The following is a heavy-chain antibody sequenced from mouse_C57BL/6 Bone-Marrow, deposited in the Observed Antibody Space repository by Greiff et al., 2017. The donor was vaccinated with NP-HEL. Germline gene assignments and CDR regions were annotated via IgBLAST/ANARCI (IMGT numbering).Heavy chain of an antibody. CDR1: GFTFSSYG. Sequence: EVKLVESGGDLVKPGGSLKLSCAASGFTFSSYGMSWVRQTPDKRLEWVATISSGGSYTYYPDSVKRRFTISRDNAKNTLYLQMSSLKSEDTAMYYCARHLGGYFDVWGTGTTVTVSS. J-gene: IGHJ1*03. CDR2: ISSGGSYT. D-gene: IGHD4-1*01. V-gene: IGHV5-6*01. CDR3: ARHLGGYFDV.